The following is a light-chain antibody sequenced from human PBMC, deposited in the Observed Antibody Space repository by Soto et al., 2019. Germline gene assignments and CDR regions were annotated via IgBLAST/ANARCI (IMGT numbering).Light chain of an antibody. CDR3: QQYYSYPIT. J-gene: IGKJ5*01. CDR2: AAS. Sequence: AIRMTQSPSSLSASTGDRVTITCRASQGISSYLAWYQQKPGKAPKLLIYAASTLQSGVPSRFSGSGSGTDFTLTISCLQSEDFATYYCQQYYSYPITCGQGTRLEMK. V-gene: IGKV1-8*01. CDR1: QGISSY.